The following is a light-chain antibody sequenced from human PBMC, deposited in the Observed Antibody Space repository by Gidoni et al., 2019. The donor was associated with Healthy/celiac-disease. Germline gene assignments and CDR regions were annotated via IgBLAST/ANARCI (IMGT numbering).Light chain of an antibody. Sequence: EIVMTQAPATLSVSPGESATLSCRASQSVSSNLAWYQQKPGLAPRLLIYGASTRATGIPARFSGSGSGTEFTLTISSLQSEDFAVYYCQQYNNWPLTFGGGTQVEIK. CDR1: QSVSSN. CDR2: GAS. V-gene: IGKV3-15*01. CDR3: QQYNNWPLT. J-gene: IGKJ4*01.